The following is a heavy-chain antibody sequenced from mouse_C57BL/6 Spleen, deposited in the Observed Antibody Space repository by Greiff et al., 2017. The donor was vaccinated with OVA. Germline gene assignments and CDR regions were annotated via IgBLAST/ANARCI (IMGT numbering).Heavy chain of an antibody. J-gene: IGHJ2*01. Sequence: VQLQQPGAELVRPGSSVKLSCKASGYTFTSYWMDWVKQRPGQGLEWIGNIYPSDSETHYNQKFKDKATLTVDKSSSTAYLQLSSLTSEDSAVYYCARHYSNYYFDYWGQGTTLTVSS. CDR1: GYTFTSYW. V-gene: IGHV1-61*01. D-gene: IGHD2-5*01. CDR2: IYPSDSET. CDR3: ARHYSNYYFDY.